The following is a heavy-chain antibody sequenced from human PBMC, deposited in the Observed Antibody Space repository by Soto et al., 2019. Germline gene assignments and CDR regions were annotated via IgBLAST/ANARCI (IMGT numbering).Heavy chain of an antibody. CDR2: IKQDGSEK. CDR1: GFTFSSYW. Sequence: GGSLRLSCAASGFTFSSYWMSWVRQAPGKGLEWVANIKQDGSEKYYVDSVKGRFTISRDNAKNSLYLQMNSLRAEDTAVDYCARDFVRYSSSPASFDYWGQGTLVTVSS. D-gene: IGHD6-6*01. J-gene: IGHJ4*02. V-gene: IGHV3-7*03. CDR3: ARDFVRYSSSPASFDY.